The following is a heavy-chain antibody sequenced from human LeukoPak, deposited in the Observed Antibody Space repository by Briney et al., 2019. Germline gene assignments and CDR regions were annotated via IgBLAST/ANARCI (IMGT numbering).Heavy chain of an antibody. Sequence: GGSLRLSCAASGFTFSSYGMHWVRQAPGKGLEWVSYISSSSSTIYYADSVKGRFTISRDNAKNSLYLQMNSLRAEDTAVYYCARRGEIFGYCSSTSCYSGYWGQGTLVTVSS. CDR3: ARRGEIFGYCSSTSCYSGY. D-gene: IGHD2-2*01. V-gene: IGHV3-48*04. J-gene: IGHJ4*02. CDR1: GFTFSSYG. CDR2: ISSSSSTI.